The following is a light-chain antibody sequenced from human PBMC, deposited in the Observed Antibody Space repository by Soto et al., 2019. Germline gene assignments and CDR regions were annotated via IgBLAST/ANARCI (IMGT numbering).Light chain of an antibody. CDR3: AAWDDSLNGYV. V-gene: IGLV1-47*01. CDR2: RDG. CDR1: SSNIGSHY. J-gene: IGLJ1*01. Sequence: QSVLTQPPSASGTPGQSLTISCAGSSSNIGSHYVYWYQHLPGTAPKLLIFRDGQRPSGVPDRFFGSKSGTSASLAISGLQSEDEADYYCAAWDDSLNGYVFGTGTKLTVL.